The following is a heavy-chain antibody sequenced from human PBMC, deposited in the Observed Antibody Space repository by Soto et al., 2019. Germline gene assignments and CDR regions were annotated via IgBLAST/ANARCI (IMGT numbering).Heavy chain of an antibody. J-gene: IGHJ4*02. CDR2: IVPIYRTA. D-gene: IGHD6-13*01. Sequence: SVKVSCKASGGTFSSYRINWVRRAPGQGLEWVGGIVPIYRTADYAQKFQGRVTITADESARTAYMELRSLKSQDTAVYYCASDSGAKLSSSWGQGTLVTGSS. CDR1: GGTFSSYR. CDR3: ASDSGAKLSSS. V-gene: IGHV1-69*13.